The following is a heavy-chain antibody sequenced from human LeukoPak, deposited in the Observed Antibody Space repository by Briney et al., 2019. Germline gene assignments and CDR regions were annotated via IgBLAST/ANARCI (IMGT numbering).Heavy chain of an antibody. V-gene: IGHV3-11*04. CDR2: INSKGDNI. J-gene: IGHJ4*02. CDR1: GFTFSDYF. CDR3: ATSRVFDY. Sequence: GGSLRLSCVGSGFTFSDYFMSWIRQVPGREPEWLSYINSKGDNILYRDSVKGRFTISRDNAENSLYLQMNSLKAEDTAVYYCATSRVFDYWGQGALVIVSS.